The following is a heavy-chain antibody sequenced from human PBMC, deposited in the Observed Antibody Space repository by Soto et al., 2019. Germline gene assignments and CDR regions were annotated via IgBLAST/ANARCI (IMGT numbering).Heavy chain of an antibody. Sequence: SETLSLTCTVSGGSVSSGSYYWSWIRQPPGKGLEWIGYIYYSGSTNYNPSLKSRVTISVDTSKNQFSLKLSSVTAADTAVYYCVRVGGYDFWSGPFDYWGQGTLVTVSS. CDR1: GGSVSSGSYY. CDR2: IYYSGST. V-gene: IGHV4-61*01. D-gene: IGHD3-3*01. CDR3: VRVGGYDFWSGPFDY. J-gene: IGHJ4*02.